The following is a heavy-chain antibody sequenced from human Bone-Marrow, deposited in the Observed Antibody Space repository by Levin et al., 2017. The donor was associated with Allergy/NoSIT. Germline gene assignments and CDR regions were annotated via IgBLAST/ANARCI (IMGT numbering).Heavy chain of an antibody. CDR1: GGSISTTSYY. D-gene: IGHD1-26*01. CDR2: ISHSGTT. Sequence: SCTVSGGSISTTSYYWGWIRQPPGKGLEWIGSISHSGTTYYNPSLKSRVTMSVDTSKNQFSLNLPSVTADDTAVYFCASQYSASSTWGYWGQGTLVNVSS. J-gene: IGHJ4*02. CDR3: ASQYSASSTWGY. V-gene: IGHV4-39*07.